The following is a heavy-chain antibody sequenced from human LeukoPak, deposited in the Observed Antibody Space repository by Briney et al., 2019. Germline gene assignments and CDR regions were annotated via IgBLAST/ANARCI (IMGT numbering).Heavy chain of an antibody. D-gene: IGHD6-19*01. CDR2: IYYKGNT. V-gene: IGHV4-59*08. J-gene: IGHJ4*02. CDR1: GGSIYSHY. CDR3: MRRDTGWNYSDY. Sequence: SETLSLTYAVSGGSIYSHYWGWIRQPPGKGLDWIGDIYYKGNTNYNPSLKSRVTISLDTSKNHLSLTLTSVVAADTAIYYCMRRDTGWNYSDYWGQGILVTVSS.